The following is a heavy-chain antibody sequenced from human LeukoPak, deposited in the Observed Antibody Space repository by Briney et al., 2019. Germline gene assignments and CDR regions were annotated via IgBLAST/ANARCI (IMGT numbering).Heavy chain of an antibody. Sequence: PGASVKFSCKASGYTFTSYGISWVRQAPGQGLEGMGWISAYNGNTNYAQKLQGRVTMTTDTSTSTAYMELRSLRSDDTAVYYCARDKVGAPRYYYGMDVWGQGTTVTVSS. J-gene: IGHJ6*02. D-gene: IGHD1-26*01. CDR1: GYTFTSYG. CDR2: ISAYNGNT. V-gene: IGHV1-18*01. CDR3: ARDKVGAPRYYYGMDV.